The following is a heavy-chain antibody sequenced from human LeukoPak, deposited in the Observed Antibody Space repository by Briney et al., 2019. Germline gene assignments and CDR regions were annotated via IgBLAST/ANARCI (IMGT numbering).Heavy chain of an antibody. Sequence: ASVKVSCKASGYTFNTYGMNWVRQAPGQGLEWMGWMNPNSGNTGYAQKFQGRVTITRDTSISTAYMELSGLRSEDTAVYYCARGLDSSGSWWFDPWGQGTLVTVSS. J-gene: IGHJ5*02. V-gene: IGHV1-8*03. CDR2: MNPNSGNT. D-gene: IGHD6-19*01. CDR3: ARGLDSSGSWWFDP. CDR1: GYTFNTYG.